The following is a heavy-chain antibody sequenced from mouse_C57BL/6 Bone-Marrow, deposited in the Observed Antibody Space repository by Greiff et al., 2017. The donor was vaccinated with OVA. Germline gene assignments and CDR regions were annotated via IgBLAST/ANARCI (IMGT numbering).Heavy chain of an antibody. V-gene: IGHV5-4*01. CDR1: GFTFSSYA. CDR3: AREEGYYGNYEYFDV. CDR2: ISDGGSYT. Sequence: EVHLVESGGGLVKPGGSLKLSCAASGFTFSSYAMSWVRQTPEKRLEWVATISDGGSYTYYPDNVKGRFTISRDNAKNNLYLQMSHLKSEDTAMYYCAREEGYYGNYEYFDVWGTGTTVTVSS. D-gene: IGHD2-1*01. J-gene: IGHJ1*03.